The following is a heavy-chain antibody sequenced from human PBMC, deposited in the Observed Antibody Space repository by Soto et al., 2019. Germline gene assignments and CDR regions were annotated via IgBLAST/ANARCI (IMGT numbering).Heavy chain of an antibody. D-gene: IGHD3-10*01. CDR2: IYYSGST. J-gene: IGHJ6*02. CDR1: GGSISRYY. Sequence: SEALSLTCTVSGGSISRYYWNWIRQPPGKGLEWIGYIYYSGSTNYNPSLKSRVTISVDTSKNQFSLKLSSVTAADTAVYYCARVRGSVSTGAYYYYYGMDVWGQGTTVT. V-gene: IGHV4-59*01. CDR3: ARVRGSVSTGAYYYYYGMDV.